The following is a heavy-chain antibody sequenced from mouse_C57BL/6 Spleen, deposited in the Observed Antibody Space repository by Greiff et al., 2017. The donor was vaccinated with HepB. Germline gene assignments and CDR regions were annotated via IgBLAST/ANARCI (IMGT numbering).Heavy chain of an antibody. CDR1: GYAFSSYW. Sequence: QVQLQQSGAELVKPGASVKISCKASGYAFSSYWMNWVKQRPGKGLEWIGQIYPGDGDTNYNGKFKGKATLTADKSSSTAYMQISSLTSEDSAVYFCAGGSYGFLFDYWGQGTTLTVSS. V-gene: IGHV1-80*01. J-gene: IGHJ2*01. CDR3: AGGSYGFLFDY. CDR2: IYPGDGDT. D-gene: IGHD1-1*02.